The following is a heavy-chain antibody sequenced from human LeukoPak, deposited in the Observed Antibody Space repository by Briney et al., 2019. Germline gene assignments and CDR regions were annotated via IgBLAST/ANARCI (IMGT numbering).Heavy chain of an antibody. CDR3: ARYLQWNYGMDV. CDR1: GFTFSSYE. V-gene: IGHV3-48*03. J-gene: IGHJ6*02. D-gene: IGHD5-24*01. Sequence: GGSLRLSCGASGFTFSSYEMNWVRQAPGKGLEWVSYISSTGTTIYYADSVKGRFTISRDNAKNSLYLQMNSLRAEDTAVYYCARYLQWNYGMDVWGQGTAVTVSS. CDR2: ISSTGTTI.